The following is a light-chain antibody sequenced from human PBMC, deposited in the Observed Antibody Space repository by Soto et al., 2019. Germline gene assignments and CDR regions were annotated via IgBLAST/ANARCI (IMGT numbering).Light chain of an antibody. J-gene: IGLJ1*01. CDR1: SSDVGGYNY. CDR3: SSYTSSSTLYV. V-gene: IGLV2-14*01. CDR2: DVS. Sequence: QSALTQPASVSGSPGQSITISCTGTSSDVGGYNYVSWYQQNPGKAPKLMIYDVSVRPSEVSNRFSGSKSGNTASLTISGLQAEDEADYYCSSYTSSSTLYVFGTGTKLTVL.